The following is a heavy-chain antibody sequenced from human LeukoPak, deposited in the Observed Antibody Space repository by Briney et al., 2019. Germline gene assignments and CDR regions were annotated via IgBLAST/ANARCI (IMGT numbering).Heavy chain of an antibody. D-gene: IGHD6-6*01. CDR2: ISSNTRII. Sequence: GGSLRLSCAAPGFTFSNYGMNWVRQTPGKGLEWVSYISSNTRIIDYADSVKGRFTISRDNAKNSLYLRMNSLRAEDTAVYYCARGGAARPDYWGQGTLVTVSS. V-gene: IGHV3-48*01. CDR3: ARGGAARPDY. CDR1: GFTFSNYG. J-gene: IGHJ4*02.